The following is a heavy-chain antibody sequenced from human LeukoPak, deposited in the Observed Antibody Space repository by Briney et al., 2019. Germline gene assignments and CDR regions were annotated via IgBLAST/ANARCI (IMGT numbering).Heavy chain of an antibody. J-gene: IGHJ5*02. D-gene: IGHD3-10*01. CDR2: INHSGST. V-gene: IGHV4-39*07. Sequence: KPSETLSLTCTVSGGSVSSGSYYWSWIRQPPGKGLEWIGEINHSGSTNYNPSLKSRVTISVDTSKNQISLKLSSVTAADTAVYYCSRDWGQIWFGELGNWFDPWGQGTLVTVSS. CDR3: SRDWGQIWFGELGNWFDP. CDR1: GGSVSSGSYY.